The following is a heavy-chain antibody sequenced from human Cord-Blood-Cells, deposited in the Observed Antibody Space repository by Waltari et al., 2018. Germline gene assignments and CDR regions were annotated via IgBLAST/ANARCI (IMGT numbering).Heavy chain of an antibody. J-gene: IGHJ4*02. CDR2: ISYDGSNK. V-gene: IGHV3-30-3*01. CDR3: ARDHDSSGYYDY. Sequence: QVQLVESGGGVVQPGRSLRLSCAASGFTFSSYAMHWVRQAPGKGLECVAVISYDGSNKYYADSVKGRFTISRDNSKNTLYLQMNSLRAEDTAVYYCARDHDSSGYYDYWGQGTLVTVSS. D-gene: IGHD3-22*01. CDR1: GFTFSSYA.